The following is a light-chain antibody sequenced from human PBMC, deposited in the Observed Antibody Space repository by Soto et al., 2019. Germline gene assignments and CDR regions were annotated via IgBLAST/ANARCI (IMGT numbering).Light chain of an antibody. Sequence: DIQLTQSPTFLSASVVYRVTITSRASQGISSYLAWYQQKPGKAPKLLIYAASTLQSGVPSRFSGSGSGTEFTLTISSLQPEDFATYYCQQLNTYPLTFAGGTRWIS. J-gene: IGKJ4*01. CDR2: AAS. CDR3: QQLNTYPLT. V-gene: IGKV1-9*01. CDR1: QGISSY.